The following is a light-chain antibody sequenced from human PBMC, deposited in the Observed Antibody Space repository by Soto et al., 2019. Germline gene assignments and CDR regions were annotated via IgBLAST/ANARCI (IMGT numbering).Light chain of an antibody. CDR1: QSISSW. V-gene: IGKV1-5*03. CDR3: QQYKNFPWT. Sequence: DIQMTQSPSNLSASVGDRVTITCRASQSISSWLAWYQQKPGKAPNLLIYKASSLESGVPSRFSGSGSGTEFTLTISSLQPGDFATYYFQQYKNFPWTFGHGTKVEI. CDR2: KAS. J-gene: IGKJ1*01.